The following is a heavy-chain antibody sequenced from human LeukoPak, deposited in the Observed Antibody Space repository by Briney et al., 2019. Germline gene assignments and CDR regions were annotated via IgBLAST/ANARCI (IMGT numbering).Heavy chain of an antibody. CDR3: ARESIPGYGDAFDI. D-gene: IGHD1-1*01. CDR1: GFIFSSHE. CDR2: IGSSGSTI. J-gene: IGHJ3*02. Sequence: GGPLRLSCAASGFIFSSHEMNWLRQAPGKELDWVPYIGSSGSTIYYVDSVKCRFTVSRDNAKNSLYLQMNSLRAEDTAAYYCARESIPGYGDAFDIWGQGTMVTVSS. V-gene: IGHV3-48*03.